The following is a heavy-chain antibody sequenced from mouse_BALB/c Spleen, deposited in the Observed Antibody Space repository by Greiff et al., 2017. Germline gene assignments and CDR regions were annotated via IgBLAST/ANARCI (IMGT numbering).Heavy chain of an antibody. CDR1: GFTFSDYG. CDR3: ARDGDGGY. CDR2: ISNLAYSI. V-gene: IGHV5-15*02. Sequence: EVQVVESGGGLVQPGGSRKLSCAASGFTFSDYGMAWVRQAPGKGPEWVAFISNLAYSIYYADTVTGRFTISRENAKNTLYLEMSSLRSEDTAMYYCARDGDGGYWGQGTLVTVSA. J-gene: IGHJ3*01. D-gene: IGHD2-3*01.